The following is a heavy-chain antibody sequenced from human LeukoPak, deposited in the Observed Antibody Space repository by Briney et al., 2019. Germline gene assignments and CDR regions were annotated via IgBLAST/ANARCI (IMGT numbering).Heavy chain of an antibody. Sequence: PGGSLRLSCAASGFTVSSNYMSWVRQAPGKGLEWVSVIYSGGSTYYADSVKGRFTISRDNSKNTLYLQMNSLRAEDTAVYYCARDRVRGPATNDYWGQGTLVTVSS. CDR3: ARDRVRGPATNDY. CDR1: GFTVSSNY. CDR2: IYSGGST. D-gene: IGHD5-24*01. V-gene: IGHV3-53*01. J-gene: IGHJ4*02.